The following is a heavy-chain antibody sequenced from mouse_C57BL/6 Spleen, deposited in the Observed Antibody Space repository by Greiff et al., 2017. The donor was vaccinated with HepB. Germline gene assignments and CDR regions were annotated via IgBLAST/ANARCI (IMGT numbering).Heavy chain of an antibody. CDR1: GFTFSSYG. V-gene: IGHV5-6*01. J-gene: IGHJ1*03. D-gene: IGHD1-1*01. CDR3: ARLTTVVATPYWYFDV. Sequence: EVQVVESGGDLVKPGGSLKLSCAASGFTFSSYGMSWVRQTPDKRLEWVATISSGGSYTYYPDSVKGRFTISRDNAKNTLYLQMSSLKSEDTAMYYCARLTTVVATPYWYFDVWGTGTTVTVSS. CDR2: ISSGGSYT.